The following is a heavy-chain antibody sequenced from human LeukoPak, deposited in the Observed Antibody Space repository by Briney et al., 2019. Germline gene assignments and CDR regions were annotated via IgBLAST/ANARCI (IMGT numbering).Heavy chain of an antibody. Sequence: SETLSPTCAVYGGSFSGYYWSWIRQPPGKGLEWIGEINHSGSTNYNPSLKSRVTISVDTSKNQFSLKLSSVTAADTAVYYCARGRGYGDYYLDYWGQGTLVTVSS. CDR1: GGSFSGYY. D-gene: IGHD4-17*01. CDR2: INHSGST. CDR3: ARGRGYGDYYLDY. J-gene: IGHJ4*02. V-gene: IGHV4-34*01.